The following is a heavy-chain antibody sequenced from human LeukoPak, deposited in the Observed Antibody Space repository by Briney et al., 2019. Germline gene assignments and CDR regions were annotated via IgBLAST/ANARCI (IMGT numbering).Heavy chain of an antibody. CDR3: AKDLRGDYGNYYFDY. V-gene: IGHV3-30*18. J-gene: IGHJ4*02. Sequence: PGGSLRLSCAASGFTFSSYGMHWVRQAPGKGLEWVAVISYDGSNKYYADSVKGRFTISRDNSENTLYLQMNSLRAEDTAVYYCAKDLRGDYGNYYFDYWGQGTLVTVSS. CDR2: ISYDGSNK. D-gene: IGHD4-17*01. CDR1: GFTFSSYG.